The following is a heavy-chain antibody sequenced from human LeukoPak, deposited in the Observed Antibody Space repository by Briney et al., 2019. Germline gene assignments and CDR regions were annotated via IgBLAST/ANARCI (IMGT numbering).Heavy chain of an antibody. D-gene: IGHD6-13*01. V-gene: IGHV4-59*01. Sequence: SETLSLTCTVSGGSISSYYWSWIRQPPGKGLEWIGHIYYSGSTNYNPSLKSRVTISVDTSKNQFSLKLSSVTAADTAVYYCARAGIAGAYYYYGMDVWGRGTTVTVSS. CDR3: ARAGIAGAYYYYGMDV. CDR2: IYYSGST. J-gene: IGHJ6*02. CDR1: GGSISSYY.